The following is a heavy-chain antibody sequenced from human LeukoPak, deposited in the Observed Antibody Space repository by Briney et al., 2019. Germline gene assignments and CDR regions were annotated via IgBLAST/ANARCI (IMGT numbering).Heavy chain of an antibody. J-gene: IGHJ6*02. CDR3: ARDSSGWYRGYGMDV. CDR2: ISYSGST. V-gene: IGHV4-59*01. CDR1: GGSISSCY. Sequence: SETLSLTCTVSGGSISSCYWSWIRQPPGKGLEWIGYISYSGSTNYSPPTLRSRVTMSVDTSKNQFSLKLSSVTAADTAVYYCARDSSGWYRGYGMDVWGQGTTVTVSS. D-gene: IGHD6-19*01.